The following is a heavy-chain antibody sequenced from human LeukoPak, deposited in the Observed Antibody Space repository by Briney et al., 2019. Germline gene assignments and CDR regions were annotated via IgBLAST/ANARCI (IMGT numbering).Heavy chain of an antibody. CDR2: INSDGSST. CDR1: GFTFSSYW. J-gene: IGHJ5*02. V-gene: IGHV3-74*01. CDR3: AKGKGIAARPSNWFDP. D-gene: IGHD6-6*01. Sequence: GGSLRLPCAASGFTFSSYWMHWVRQAPGKGLVWVYRINSDGSSTSYADSVKGRFTISRDNAKNTLYLQMNSLRAEDTAVYYCAKGKGIAARPSNWFDPWGQGTLVTVSS.